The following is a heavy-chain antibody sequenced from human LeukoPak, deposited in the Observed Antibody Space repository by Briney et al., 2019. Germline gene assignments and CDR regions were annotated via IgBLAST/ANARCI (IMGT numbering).Heavy chain of an antibody. D-gene: IGHD3-22*01. CDR1: GFTFSAYA. CDR2: MSGSGGMT. Sequence: GGSLRLSCAVSGFTFSAYAMSWVRQAPGKGLEWVSAMSGSGGMTYYADSVKGRFSISRDNSKNTLHLQMHSLRAEDTAVYYCAKGAMPYYDGSGYNYFDYWGQGTPVTVSS. V-gene: IGHV3-23*01. CDR3: AKGAMPYYDGSGYNYFDY. J-gene: IGHJ4*02.